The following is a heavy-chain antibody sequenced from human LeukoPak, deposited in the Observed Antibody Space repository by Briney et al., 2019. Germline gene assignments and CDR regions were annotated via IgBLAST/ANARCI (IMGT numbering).Heavy chain of an antibody. V-gene: IGHV4-59*01. CDR1: GGSISSYY. D-gene: IGHD5-18*01. Sequence: SETLSLTCTVSGGSISSYYWSWIRQPPGKGLEWIGYIYYSGGTNYNPSLKSRVTISVDTSKNQFSLKLSSVTAADTAVYYCARTGYSYGLGAFDIWGQGTMVTVSS. CDR3: ARTGYSYGLGAFDI. CDR2: IYYSGGT. J-gene: IGHJ3*02.